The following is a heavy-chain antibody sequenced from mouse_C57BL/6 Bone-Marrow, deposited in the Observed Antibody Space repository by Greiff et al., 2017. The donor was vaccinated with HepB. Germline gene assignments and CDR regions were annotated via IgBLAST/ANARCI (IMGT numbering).Heavy chain of an antibody. V-gene: IGHV1-81*01. D-gene: IGHD2-3*01. CDR3: ARYDGYYLAWFAY. CDR2: IYPRSGNT. CDR1: GYTFTSYG. J-gene: IGHJ3*01. Sequence: VMLVESGAELARPGASVKLSCKASGYTFTSYGISWVKQRTGQGLEWIGEIYPRSGNTYYNEKFKGKATLTADKSSSTAYMELRSLTSEDSAVYFCARYDGYYLAWFAYWGQGTLVTVSA.